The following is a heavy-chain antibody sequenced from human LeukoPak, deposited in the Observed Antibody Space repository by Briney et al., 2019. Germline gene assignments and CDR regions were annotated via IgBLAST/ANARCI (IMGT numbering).Heavy chain of an antibody. D-gene: IGHD6-6*01. CDR1: GGSITSNSYY. CDR2: ITYSGST. V-gene: IGHV4-39*07. J-gene: IGHJ6*03. CDR3: ARDWGVSARPGYMDV. Sequence: SETLSLTCTVSGGSITSNSYYWGWLRQPPGTGLEWIGSITYSGSTYYNPSLKRRVTISIDTSKNQFSLKLSSVTAADTAVYYCARDWGVSARPGYMDVWGKGTTVTVSS.